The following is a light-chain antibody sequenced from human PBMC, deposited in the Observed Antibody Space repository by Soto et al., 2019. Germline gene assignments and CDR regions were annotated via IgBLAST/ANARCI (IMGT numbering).Light chain of an antibody. Sequence: EIVLTQSPGTLSLSPGERATLSCRASQSVSSSYLAWYQQKPGQAPRLLIYGASSRATGIPDRFSGSGSGTDFSITISRLEPEDFAVYYCQQYRSSPFTFGPGTKVDIK. CDR3: QQYRSSPFT. CDR1: QSVSSSY. CDR2: GAS. J-gene: IGKJ3*01. V-gene: IGKV3-20*01.